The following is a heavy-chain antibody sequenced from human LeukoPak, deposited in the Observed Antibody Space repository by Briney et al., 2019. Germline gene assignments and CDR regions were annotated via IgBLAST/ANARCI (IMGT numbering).Heavy chain of an antibody. V-gene: IGHV4-59*12. Sequence: SETLSLTCTVSGGSISNYFWSWVRQPPGKGLEWIGYISYNGYTNYNPSLKSRVTMSVDTSENQFSLRLNSVTAADTAVYYCARDQSDFWSGYRPRGWFDPWGQGTLVTVSS. J-gene: IGHJ5*02. D-gene: IGHD3-3*01. CDR1: GGSISNYF. CDR3: ARDQSDFWSGYRPRGWFDP. CDR2: ISYNGYT.